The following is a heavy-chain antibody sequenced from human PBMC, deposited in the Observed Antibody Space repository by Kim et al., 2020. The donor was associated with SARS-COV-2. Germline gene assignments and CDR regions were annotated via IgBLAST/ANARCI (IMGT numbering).Heavy chain of an antibody. Sequence: ASVKVSCKASGYTFTSYGISWVRQAPGQGLEWMGWISAYNGNTNYAQKLQGRVTMTTDTSTSTAYMELRSLRSDDTAVYYCARDYYDSSWSYGMDVWGQGTTVTVSS. V-gene: IGHV1-18*01. CDR1: GYTFTSYG. J-gene: IGHJ6*02. CDR2: ISAYNGNT. CDR3: ARDYYDSSWSYGMDV. D-gene: IGHD3-22*01.